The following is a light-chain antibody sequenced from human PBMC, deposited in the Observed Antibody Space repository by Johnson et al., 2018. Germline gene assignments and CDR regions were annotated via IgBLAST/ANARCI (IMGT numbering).Light chain of an antibody. V-gene: IGLV1-51*02. CDR2: ENN. CDR1: SSKIGNNY. CDR3: GTWDSSLSAGNV. Sequence: QSVLTQPPSVSAAPGQKVTISCSGSSSKIGNNYVSWYQQLPGTAPKLLIYENNKRPSGIPDRFSGSKSGTSATLGITGLQTGDEADYYCGTWDSSLSAGNVFGTGNKVTVL. J-gene: IGLJ1*01.